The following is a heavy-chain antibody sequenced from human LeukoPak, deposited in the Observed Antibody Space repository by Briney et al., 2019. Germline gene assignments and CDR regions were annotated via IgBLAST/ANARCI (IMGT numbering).Heavy chain of an antibody. CDR3: AREQITMVRGWFDP. Sequence: SETLSLTCTVSGGSISSSSYYWGWIRQPPGKGLEWSGSIYYSGSTYYNPSLKSRVTISVDTSKNQFSLKLSSVTAADTAVYYCAREQITMVRGWFDPWGQGTLVTVSS. D-gene: IGHD3-10*01. V-gene: IGHV4-39*07. CDR2: IYYSGST. J-gene: IGHJ5*02. CDR1: GGSISSSSYY.